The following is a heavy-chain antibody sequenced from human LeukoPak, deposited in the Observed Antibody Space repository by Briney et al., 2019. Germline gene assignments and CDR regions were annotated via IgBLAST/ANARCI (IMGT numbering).Heavy chain of an antibody. CDR3: ASASGLGMTGYFDY. CDR1: GDSVSNNIAA. CDR2: TYYRSNWYN. J-gene: IGHJ4*02. D-gene: IGHD7-27*01. Sequence: SQTLSLTCAISGDSVSNNIAAWNWIRQSPSRGLEWLGRTYYRSNWYNDYAVSVKSRITINADTSKNQISLHLNSVTPEDTAVYYCASASGLGMTGYFDYWGQGILVTVSS. V-gene: IGHV6-1*01.